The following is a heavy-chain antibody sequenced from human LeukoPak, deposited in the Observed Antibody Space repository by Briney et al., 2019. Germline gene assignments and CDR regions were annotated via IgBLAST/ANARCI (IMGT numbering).Heavy chain of an antibody. V-gene: IGHV4-59*01. CDR3: AGAGTYYYDSSGYYPPDY. J-gene: IGHJ4*02. D-gene: IGHD3-22*01. Sequence: SETLSLTCTVSGGSISSYYWSWIRQPPGKGLEWIGYIYYGGSTNYNPSLKSRVTISVDTSKNQFSLKLSSVTAADTAVYYCAGAGTYYYDSSGYYPPDYWGQGTLVTVSS. CDR2: IYYGGST. CDR1: GGSISSYY.